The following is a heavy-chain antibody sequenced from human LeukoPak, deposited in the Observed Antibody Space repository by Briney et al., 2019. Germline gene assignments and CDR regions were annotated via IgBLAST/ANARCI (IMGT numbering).Heavy chain of an antibody. D-gene: IGHD3-16*02. CDR3: ARVSEIMISFGGVISHFDN. Sequence: SETLSLTCSLYGGSFNDYYWSWIRQPPGKGLEWIGEINHSGGTNYNPTLWSRLTISIDTSKHQFSLQVTSVTAADTGVYFCARVSEIMISFGGVISHFDNWGQGALVTVSS. CDR2: INHSGGT. CDR1: GGSFNDYY. J-gene: IGHJ4*02. V-gene: IGHV4-34*01.